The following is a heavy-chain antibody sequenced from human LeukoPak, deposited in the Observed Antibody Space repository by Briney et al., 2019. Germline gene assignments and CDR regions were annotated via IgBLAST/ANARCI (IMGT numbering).Heavy chain of an antibody. CDR1: GFSFTTYW. J-gene: IGHJ4*02. CDR2: IYPGDSDT. CDR3: AKTRIAAAGNYFDY. D-gene: IGHD6-13*01. Sequence: GESLKISCKASGFSFTTYWIGWVRPLPGKGLEWMGVIYPGDSDTRYSPSFQGQVTISADKSISTAYLQWSSLKASDTAMYYCAKTRIAAAGNYFDYWGQGTLVTVSS. V-gene: IGHV5-51*01.